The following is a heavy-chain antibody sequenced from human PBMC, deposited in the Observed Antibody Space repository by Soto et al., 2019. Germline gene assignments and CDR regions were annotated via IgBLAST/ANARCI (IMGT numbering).Heavy chain of an antibody. J-gene: IGHJ6*02. CDR1: GFTFSTHA. CDR3: AKDPPWTVGPLAMDV. CDR2: FSGSGGNI. V-gene: IGHV3-23*01. D-gene: IGHD2-2*01. Sequence: GGSLRLSCVASGFTFSTHAMSWVRQVPGKGLERVSTFSGSGGNIYYGESVKGRFTISRDDPKNTLYLDMNSLRVEDTAVYYCAKDPPWTVGPLAMDVWGQGTTVTVSS.